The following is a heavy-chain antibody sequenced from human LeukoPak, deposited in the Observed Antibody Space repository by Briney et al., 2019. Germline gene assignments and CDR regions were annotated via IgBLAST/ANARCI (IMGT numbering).Heavy chain of an antibody. D-gene: IGHD1-26*01. CDR2: ITGGGDNI. Sequence: GGSLRLSCAASGFTFSSLPMSWVRQAPGKGLEWVSAITGGGDNIYYADSVKGRFTISRDNSKNTLYLQMNTLRVEDRAAYYCAKENPVGGTNYFDYWGQGTLVTVAS. CDR1: GFTFSSLP. V-gene: IGHV3-23*01. CDR3: AKENPVGGTNYFDY. J-gene: IGHJ4*02.